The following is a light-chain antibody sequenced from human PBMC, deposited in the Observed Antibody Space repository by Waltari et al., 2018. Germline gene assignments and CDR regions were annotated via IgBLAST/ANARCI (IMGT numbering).Light chain of an antibody. Sequence: DIQMTQSPSSLSASIGDRVTITCRAIQGIRNYLAWYQQKPGKVPKLLIYAASILQPGVPSRFSGSVSGTDFTLAISSLQPEDVATYYCQKYDSAPAITFGQGTRLEIK. CDR2: AAS. V-gene: IGKV1-27*01. J-gene: IGKJ5*01. CDR1: QGIRNY. CDR3: QKYDSAPAIT.